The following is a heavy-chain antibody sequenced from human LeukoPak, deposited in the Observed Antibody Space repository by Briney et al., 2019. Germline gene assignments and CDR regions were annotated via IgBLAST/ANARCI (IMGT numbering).Heavy chain of an antibody. CDR1: GFTFTAYW. D-gene: IGHD1-26*01. CDR2: IHKAGTES. V-gene: IGHV3-7*01. J-gene: IGHJ4*02. Sequence: PGGSLRLSCAASGFTFTAYWMTWVRQVPGKGLEWVANIHKAGTESYYVDSVKGRFTISRDNAKNSLYLQLSSLRVDDTAVYYCARVGTWELQRVFDYWGQGTLVTVSS. CDR3: ARVGTWELQRVFDY.